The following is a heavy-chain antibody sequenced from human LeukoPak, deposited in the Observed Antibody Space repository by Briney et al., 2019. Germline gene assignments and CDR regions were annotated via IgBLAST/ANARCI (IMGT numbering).Heavy chain of an antibody. J-gene: IGHJ5*01. CDR2: IYYSGTT. V-gene: IGHV4-30-4*01. Sequence: SETLSLTCTVSGGSISSGDYYWSWIPQPPGKGLEWIAYIYYSGTTYYNPSLKSRVTISIDTSKNQFSLKLSSVTAADTAVYFCARDPKAAAATDSWGQGTLVTVSS. CDR3: ARDPKAAAATDS. D-gene: IGHD6-13*01. CDR1: GGSISSGDYY.